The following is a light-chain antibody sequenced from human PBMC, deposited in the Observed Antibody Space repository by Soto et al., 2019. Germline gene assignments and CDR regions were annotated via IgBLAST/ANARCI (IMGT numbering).Light chain of an antibody. CDR3: MEGTQWPWS. J-gene: IGKJ1*01. CDR1: QSLVFSDGNTY. Sequence: EVVLTQSPLSLPVALGQPASISCRSSQSLVFSDGNTYLTWFQQRPGQSPRRLIYKVSNRDSGVPDRFSGSGSRTDFTLRISRVEAEDVGVYYCMEGTQWPWSFGQGIKVEIK. V-gene: IGKV2-30*01. CDR2: KVS.